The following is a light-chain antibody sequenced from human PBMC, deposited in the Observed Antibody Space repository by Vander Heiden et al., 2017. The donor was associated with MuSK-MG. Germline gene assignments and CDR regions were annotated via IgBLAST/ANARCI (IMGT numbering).Light chain of an antibody. CDR3: QVWDSRSEYVV. J-gene: IGLJ2*01. CDR2: YDS. V-gene: IGLV3-21*03. CDR1: NIGSKS. Sequence: SYVLTQPPSVSVAPGKKARITCGGNNIGSKSVHWYQQKPGQAPVLVVYYDSDRPLGIPERFSGSNSGNTATLTISKVEGGDEADYYCQVWDSRSEYVVFGGGTKLTVL.